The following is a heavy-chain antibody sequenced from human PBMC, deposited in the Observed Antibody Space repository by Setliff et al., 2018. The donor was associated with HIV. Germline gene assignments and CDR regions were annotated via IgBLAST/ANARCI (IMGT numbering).Heavy chain of an antibody. J-gene: IGHJ6*03. Sequence: GASVKVSCKASGYIFSSYAFIWVRQAPGQGLEWMGWISAHNGNTKYAQKFQGKITLTRDTSSSTAYMELRSLTSDDTAVYYCASHNRGTADDLLTAYYKYYFYTDVWGKGTTVTVSS. D-gene: IGHD3-9*01. V-gene: IGHV1-18*01. CDR1: GYIFSSYA. CDR3: ASHNRGTADDLLTAYYKYYFYTDV. CDR2: ISAHNGNT.